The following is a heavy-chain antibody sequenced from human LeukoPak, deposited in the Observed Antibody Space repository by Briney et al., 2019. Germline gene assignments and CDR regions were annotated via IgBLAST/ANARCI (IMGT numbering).Heavy chain of an antibody. CDR2: INHSGCT. V-gene: IGHV4-34*01. CDR1: GGSFSGYY. CDR3: ARSKKLERHLLEFDH. J-gene: IGHJ4*02. D-gene: IGHD1-1*01. Sequence: SETLSLTCAVYGGSFSGYYWSWIRHPPGKGLEWIGEINHSGCTNHNPSLKSRVTISVDTSKNQFSLKLSSVTAADTAVYYCARSKKLERHLLEFDHWGQGTLVTVSS.